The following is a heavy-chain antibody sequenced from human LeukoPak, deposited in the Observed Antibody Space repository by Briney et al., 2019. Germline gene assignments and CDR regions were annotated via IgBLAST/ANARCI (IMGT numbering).Heavy chain of an antibody. CDR1: GGSISSYY. J-gene: IGHJ3*02. CDR3: ARHGVISGRYAFDI. V-gene: IGHV4-59*08. Sequence: SEPLSLTCTVSGGSISSYYWSWIRQPPGKGLEWIGYIYYSGSTNYNPSLKSRVTISVDTSKNQFSLKLSSVTAADTAVYYCARHGVISGRYAFDIWGQGTMFTVSS. D-gene: IGHD3-10*01. CDR2: IYYSGST.